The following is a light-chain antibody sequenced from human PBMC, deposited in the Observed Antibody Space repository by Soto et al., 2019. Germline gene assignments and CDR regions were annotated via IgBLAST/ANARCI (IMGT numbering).Light chain of an antibody. CDR1: QGIGNY. J-gene: IGKJ1*01. V-gene: IGKV1-27*01. Sequence: DIQMTQSPSSLPASVGDRVTITCRASQGIGNYLVWYQQKPGKVPKLLIYGASILQSGVPSRFSGSGSGTYFTLTIRSLQPEDAATYYCQKYDTVPGTFGQGTKVEIK. CDR3: QKYDTVPGT. CDR2: GAS.